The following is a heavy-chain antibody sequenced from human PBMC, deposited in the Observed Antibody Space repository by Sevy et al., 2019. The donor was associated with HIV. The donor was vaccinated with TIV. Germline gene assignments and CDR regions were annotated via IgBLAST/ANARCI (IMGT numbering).Heavy chain of an antibody. J-gene: IGHJ4*02. CDR1: GYTLTELS. CDR2: FDPEDGET. D-gene: IGHD3-10*01. CDR3: ATPSPNYDGSGSYYSH. V-gene: IGHV1-24*01. Sequence: ASVKVSCKVSGYTLTELSMHWVRQAPGKGLEWMGGFDPEDGETIYAQKFQGRVTMTEDTSTDTAYMELSSLRFEDTAVYYCATPSPNYDGSGSYYSHWGQGTLVTVSS.